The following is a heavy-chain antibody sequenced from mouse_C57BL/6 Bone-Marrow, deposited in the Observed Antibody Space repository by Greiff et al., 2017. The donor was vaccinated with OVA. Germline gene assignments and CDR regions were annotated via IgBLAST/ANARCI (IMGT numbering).Heavy chain of an antibody. CDR3: TRDGGLLRRYFDV. J-gene: IGHJ1*03. D-gene: IGHD1-2*01. CDR2: ISSGGGYI. Sequence: EVKLMESGEGLVKPGGSLKLSCAASGFTFSSYAMSWVRQTPEKRLEWVAYISSGGGYIYYADNVKGRFTISRDNARNTLYLQMSSLKSEDTAMYDCTRDGGLLRRYFDVWGTGTTVTVSS. V-gene: IGHV5-9-1*02. CDR1: GFTFSSYA.